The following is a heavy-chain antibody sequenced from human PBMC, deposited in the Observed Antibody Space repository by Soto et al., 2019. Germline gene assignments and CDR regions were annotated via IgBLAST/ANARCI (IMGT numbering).Heavy chain of an antibody. CDR1: GFIFSSYA. V-gene: IGHV3-30*18. J-gene: IGHJ6*03. CDR2: ISYDGTIK. Sequence: QVQLVESGGGVVQPGTSLRLSCAASGFIFSSYAMHWVRQAPGNGLEWVAIISYDGTIKYYADSLKSRFTISRVYSKKTVELQVDSLILEDTAVYYCAKSHPLPPTTYYFMGVWGKGTTVAVSS. CDR3: AKSHPLPPTTYYFMGV. D-gene: IGHD1-26*01.